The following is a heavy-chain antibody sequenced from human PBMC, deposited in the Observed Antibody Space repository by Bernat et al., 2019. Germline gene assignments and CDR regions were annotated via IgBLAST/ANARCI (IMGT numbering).Heavy chain of an antibody. CDR3: ARDSDWSFDF. CDR2: ISHDSVRI. CDR1: GFTFSNYV. Sequence: EVLLVASGGGLVQPGGSLRLSCAASGFTFSNYVMSWVRQAPGKGLEWVSYISHDSVRIFDADSVKGRFTIYRDNAKSSLSLQMSSLEAEDTAVYYCARDSDWSFDFWGQGTLVTVSS. D-gene: IGHD3-9*01. J-gene: IGHJ4*02. V-gene: IGHV3-48*01.